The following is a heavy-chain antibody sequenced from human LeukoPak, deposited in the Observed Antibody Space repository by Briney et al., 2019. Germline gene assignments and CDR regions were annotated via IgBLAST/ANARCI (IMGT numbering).Heavy chain of an antibody. CDR2: ISGSGDIT. D-gene: IGHD6-19*01. Sequence: GGSLRLSCAASKFTFSSHALTWVRQAPGKGLEWVSAISGSGDITYYADSVKGRFTISRDNAKKSLDLQMNSLRAEDTAVYYCASSYSSDWYSRWIDYWGQGTLVTVSS. CDR3: ASSYSSDWYSRWIDY. V-gene: IGHV3-23*01. CDR1: KFTFSSHA. J-gene: IGHJ4*02.